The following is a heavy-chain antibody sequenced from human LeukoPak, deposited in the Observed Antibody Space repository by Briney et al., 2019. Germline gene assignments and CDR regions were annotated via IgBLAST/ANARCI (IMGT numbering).Heavy chain of an antibody. CDR2: IYYSGST. J-gene: IGHJ4*02. Sequence: SETLSLTCTVSGGSISSYYWSWIRQPPGKGLEWIGYIYYSGSTNYNPSLKSRVTISVDTSKNQFSLKLSSVTAAGTAVYYCARAPSGYRTFDYWGQGTLVTVSS. V-gene: IGHV4-59*01. D-gene: IGHD5-18*01. CDR3: ARAPSGYRTFDY. CDR1: GGSISSYY.